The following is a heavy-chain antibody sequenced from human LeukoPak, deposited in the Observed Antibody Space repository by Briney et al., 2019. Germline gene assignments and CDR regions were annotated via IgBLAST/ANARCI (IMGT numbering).Heavy chain of an antibody. J-gene: IGHJ4*02. D-gene: IGHD3-22*01. CDR3: ARAGRSGYSVYFDY. CDR1: GYTFTSYG. CDR2: ISAYNGNT. Sequence: ASVKVSCKASGYTFTSYGVSWVRQAPGQGLEWMGWISAYNGNTNYAQKLQGRVTMATDTSTSTAYMELRSLRSDDTAVYYCARAGRSGYSVYFDYWGQGTLVTVSS. V-gene: IGHV1-18*01.